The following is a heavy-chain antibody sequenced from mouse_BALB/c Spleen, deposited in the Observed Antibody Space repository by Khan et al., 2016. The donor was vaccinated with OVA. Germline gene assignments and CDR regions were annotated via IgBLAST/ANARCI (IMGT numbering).Heavy chain of an antibody. J-gene: IGHJ2*01. CDR3: ARSVYYSGSTFYYFDF. Sequence: EVQLQESGPGLMKPPQSLSLTCTVTGYSITSDYAWNWIRQFPGNKLEWMGYISYSGYTCYNPSLKSRISFTRDTSKNQFFLQLNSVTTEDTATYFCARSVYYSGSTFYYFDFWGQGTTLTVAS. CDR2: ISYSGYT. D-gene: IGHD1-1*01. V-gene: IGHV3-2*02. CDR1: GYSITSDYA.